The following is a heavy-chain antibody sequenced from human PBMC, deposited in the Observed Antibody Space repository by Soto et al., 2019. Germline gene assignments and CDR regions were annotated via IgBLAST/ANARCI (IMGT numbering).Heavy chain of an antibody. CDR1: GGSISSGGYY. D-gene: IGHD2-21*01. J-gene: IGHJ6*02. Sequence: QVQLQESGPGLMKPSQTLSLTCTVSGGSISSGGYYWSWIRQHPGKGLEWIGYIYYSGSTYYNPSHECRVTISVDTSKTQFSLKLSSVTAADTAVYYCAASCVGCGGFNYYGMDVWGQGTTVTVSS. V-gene: IGHV4-31*03. CDR3: AASCVGCGGFNYYGMDV. CDR2: IYYSGST.